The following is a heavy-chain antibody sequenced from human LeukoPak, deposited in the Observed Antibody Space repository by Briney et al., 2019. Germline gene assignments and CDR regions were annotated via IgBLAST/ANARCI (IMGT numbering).Heavy chain of an antibody. Sequence: ASVKVSCKASGYTFSDYYMHWVQQAPGKGLEWMGRVDPEDGETIYAEKFQGRVTITADTSTDTAYMELSSLRSEDTAVYYCATDAPSRPDIVVVPALEARYYYYMDVWGKGTTVIVSS. CDR3: ATDAPSRPDIVVVPALEARYYYYMDV. CDR1: GYTFSDYY. CDR2: VDPEDGET. J-gene: IGHJ6*03. D-gene: IGHD2-2*01. V-gene: IGHV1-69-2*01.